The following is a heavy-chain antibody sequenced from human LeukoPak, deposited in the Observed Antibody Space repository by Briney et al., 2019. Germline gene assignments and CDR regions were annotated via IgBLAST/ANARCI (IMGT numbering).Heavy chain of an antibody. CDR3: VREGYGYNYAFDY. D-gene: IGHD5-24*01. CDR2: ISHRGGSI. Sequence: GGPLRLSCSASGFSFSSYEMNWVRQAPGKGLEWVSYISHRGGSIHYADSVKGRFTISRDNAKNSVYLQMNSLRAEDTAIYYCVREGYGYNYAFDYWGQGTLVTVSS. V-gene: IGHV3-48*03. CDR1: GFSFSSYE. J-gene: IGHJ4*02.